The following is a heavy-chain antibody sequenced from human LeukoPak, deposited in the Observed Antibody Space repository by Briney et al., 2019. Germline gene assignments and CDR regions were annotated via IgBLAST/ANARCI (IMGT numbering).Heavy chain of an antibody. CDR2: IRYDGSNK. CDR1: GFTFSSYG. D-gene: IGHD6-13*01. Sequence: GGSLRLSCAASGFTFSSYGTHWVRQAPGKGLEWVAFIRYDGSNKYYADSVKGRFTISRDNSKNTLYLQMNSLRAEDTAVYYCAKEGAYSSSCLDYWGQGTLVTVSS. CDR3: AKEGAYSSSCLDY. J-gene: IGHJ4*02. V-gene: IGHV3-30*02.